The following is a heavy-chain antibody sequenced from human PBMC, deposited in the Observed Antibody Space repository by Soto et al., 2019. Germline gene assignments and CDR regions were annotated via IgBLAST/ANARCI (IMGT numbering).Heavy chain of an antibody. D-gene: IGHD6-19*01. V-gene: IGHV1-69*01. CDR1: GGTFSSYA. Sequence: QVQLVQSGAEVKKPGSSVKVSCKASGGTFSSYAISWVRQAPGQGLEWMGGIIPIFGTANYAQKFQGRVTSTAEESTSTAYMELSSLRSEDTAVYYCARDGGIAVAGTVWYFDLWGRGTLVTVSS. CDR2: IIPIFGTA. CDR3: ARDGGIAVAGTVWYFDL. J-gene: IGHJ2*01.